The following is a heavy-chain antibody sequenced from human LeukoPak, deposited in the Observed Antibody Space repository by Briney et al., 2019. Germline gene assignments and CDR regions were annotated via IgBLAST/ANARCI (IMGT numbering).Heavy chain of an antibody. Sequence: PGGSLRLSCAASGFTFTNYAMNWVRQAPGKGLEWVSAISDTGGDTYYADSVKGRFTISRDNSKHTLWLQMNSMRVEDTAVYYCAKASLAGYDSSDFEAYWGQGTLVTVSS. J-gene: IGHJ4*02. CDR1: GFTFTNYA. D-gene: IGHD3-22*01. CDR3: AKASLAGYDSSDFEAY. CDR2: ISDTGGDT. V-gene: IGHV3-23*01.